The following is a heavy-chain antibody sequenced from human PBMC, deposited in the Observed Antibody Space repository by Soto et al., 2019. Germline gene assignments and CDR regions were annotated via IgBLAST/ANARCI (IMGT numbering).Heavy chain of an antibody. CDR3: ARGETPTDY. Sequence: QVQLVQSGAEVKKPGASVKVSCKASGYTFTNFGISWVRQAPGQGLEWMGWISAYNGNTNYAQTCQARVTMTTDTPTRTAYMELRSLRPDDTAVYYCARGETPTDYWGQGTLVTVSS. V-gene: IGHV1-18*01. D-gene: IGHD1-26*01. J-gene: IGHJ4*02. CDR1: GYTFTNFG. CDR2: ISAYNGNT.